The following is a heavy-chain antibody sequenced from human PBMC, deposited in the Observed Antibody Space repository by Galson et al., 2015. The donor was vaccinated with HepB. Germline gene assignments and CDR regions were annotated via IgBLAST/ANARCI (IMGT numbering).Heavy chain of an antibody. CDR1: GFTFSSYG. J-gene: IGHJ4*02. D-gene: IGHD6-19*01. CDR3: ARREIGYSSGWYWDY. V-gene: IGHV3-30*03. Sequence: SLRLSCAASGFTFSSYGMHWVRQAPGKGLEWVAVISYDGSNKYYADSVKGRFTISRDNSKNTLYPQMNSLRAEDTAVYYCARREIGYSSGWYWDYWDQGTLVTVSS. CDR2: ISYDGSNK.